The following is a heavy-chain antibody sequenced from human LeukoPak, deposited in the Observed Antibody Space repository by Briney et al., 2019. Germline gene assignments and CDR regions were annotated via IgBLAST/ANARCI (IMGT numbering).Heavy chain of an antibody. CDR3: AKGFISSGWYEIDY. J-gene: IGHJ4*02. CDR2: ISWNSGSI. D-gene: IGHD6-19*01. V-gene: IGHV3-9*01. CDR1: GFTFDDYA. Sequence: PGRSLRLSCAASGFTFDDYAMHWVRQAPGKGLEWVSGISWNSGSIGYADSVKGRFTISRDNAKNSLYLQMNSLRAEDTALYYCAKGFISSGWYEIDYWGQGTLVTVPS.